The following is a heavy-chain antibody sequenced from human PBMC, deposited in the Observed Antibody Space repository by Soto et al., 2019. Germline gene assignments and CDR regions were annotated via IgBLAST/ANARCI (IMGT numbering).Heavy chain of an antibody. CDR3: AKDYEYSCSQVTTGQYRYFDY. J-gene: IGHJ4*02. V-gene: IGHV3-9*01. CDR2: ISWNSGSI. Sequence: GGSLRLSCAASGFTFDDYAMHWVRQAPGKGLEWVSGISWNSGSIGYADSVKGRFTISRDNAKNSLYLQMNSLRAEDTALYYCAKDYEYSCSQVTTGQYRYFDYWGQGTLVTVSS. D-gene: IGHD6-6*01. CDR1: GFTFDDYA.